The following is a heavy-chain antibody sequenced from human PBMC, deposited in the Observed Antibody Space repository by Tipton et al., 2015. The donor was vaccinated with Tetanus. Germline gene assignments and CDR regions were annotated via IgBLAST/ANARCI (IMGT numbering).Heavy chain of an antibody. CDR3: ARENSGYVRFPDY. CDR1: GYTFTGYY. J-gene: IGHJ4*02. CDR2: INPNSGGT. V-gene: IGHV1-2*02. D-gene: IGHD5-12*01. Sequence: QLVQSGSEVKKPGASVKVSYKASGYTFTGYYMHWVRQAPGQGLEWMGWINPNSGGTNYAQKVQGRVTMTRDTSISTAYMELSRRRSDDTAVYYGARENSGYVRFPDYWGQGTLVTVSS.